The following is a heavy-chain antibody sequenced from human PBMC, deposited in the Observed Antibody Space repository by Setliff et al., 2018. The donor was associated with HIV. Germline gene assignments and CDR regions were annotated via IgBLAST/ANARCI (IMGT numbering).Heavy chain of an antibody. CDR2: ISGDGDVI. J-gene: IGHJ5*01. CDR3: TKDLTGPGAGWFDS. V-gene: IGHV3-23*01. CDR1: GFTFSSYA. Sequence: GGSLRLSCAASGFTFSSYATSWVRQAPGKGLQWLSSISGDGDVIYYADSVKGRFTVSRDFSRDTVYLQMNSLRVADTAIYYCTKDLTGPGAGWFDSWGQGTLVTVSS. D-gene: IGHD3-9*01.